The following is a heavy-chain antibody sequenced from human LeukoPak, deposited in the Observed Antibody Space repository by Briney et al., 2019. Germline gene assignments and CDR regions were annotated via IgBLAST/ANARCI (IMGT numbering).Heavy chain of an antibody. CDR3: ASTMVRGVIINVDAFDI. Sequence: PSETLSLTCTVSGGSISSYHWSWIRQPAGKGLEWIGRIYTSGSTNYNPSLKSRVTMSVDTSKNQFSLKLSSVTAADTAVYYCASTMVRGVIINVDAFDIWGQGTMVTVSS. J-gene: IGHJ3*02. CDR2: IYTSGST. CDR1: GGSISSYH. D-gene: IGHD3-10*01. V-gene: IGHV4-4*07.